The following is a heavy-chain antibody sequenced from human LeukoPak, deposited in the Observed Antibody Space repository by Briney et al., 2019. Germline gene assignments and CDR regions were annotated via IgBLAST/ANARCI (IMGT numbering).Heavy chain of an antibody. Sequence: SETLSLTCTVSGGSISSYYWSWIRQPPGKGLEWIGYIYYSGSTNYNPSLKSRVTTSVDTSKNQFSLKLSSVTAADTAVYYCARVVDAFDIWGQGTMVTVSS. V-gene: IGHV4-59*01. CDR2: IYYSGST. D-gene: IGHD6-6*01. J-gene: IGHJ3*02. CDR1: GGSISSYY. CDR3: ARVVDAFDI.